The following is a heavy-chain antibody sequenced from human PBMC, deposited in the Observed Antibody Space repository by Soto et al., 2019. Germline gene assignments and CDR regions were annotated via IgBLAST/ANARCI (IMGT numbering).Heavy chain of an antibody. CDR3: ATREMDIVVVPAASSYYYYGMDV. D-gene: IGHD2-2*03. J-gene: IGHJ6*02. Sequence: VQLVQSGAEVKKPGSSVKVSCKASGGTFSSYAISWVRQAPGQGLEWMGGIIPIFGTANYAQKFQGRVTITADESTSTAYMELSSLRSEDTAVYYCATREMDIVVVPAASSYYYYGMDVWGQGTTVTVSS. CDR2: IIPIFGTA. V-gene: IGHV1-69*01. CDR1: GGTFSSYA.